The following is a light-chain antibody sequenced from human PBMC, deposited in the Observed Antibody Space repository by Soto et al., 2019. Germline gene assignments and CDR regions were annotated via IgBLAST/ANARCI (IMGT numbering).Light chain of an antibody. Sequence: QSVLTQPRSVSGSPGQSVTISCTGTSSDVGGYNFVSWHQQHPGKAPKLMIYDVSKRPSGVPDRFSGSKSGNTASLTISGLQAEDEGDYYCCSYAGSYTWVFGTGTKLTVL. V-gene: IGLV2-11*01. CDR3: CSYAGSYTWV. CDR1: SSDVGGYNF. J-gene: IGLJ1*01. CDR2: DVS.